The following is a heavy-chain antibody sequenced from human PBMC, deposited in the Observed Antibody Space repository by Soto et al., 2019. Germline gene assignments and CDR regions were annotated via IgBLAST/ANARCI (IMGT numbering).Heavy chain of an antibody. CDR3: ARDSFPTTTKGHGVYLYYGVDV. J-gene: IGHJ6*02. D-gene: IGHD4-17*01. V-gene: IGHV3-30*19. Sequence: GGSLRLSCVASGYTFSDYGMHWVRQAPGKGLEWVAVISYDGSNKYYADSVKGRFTISRDNSKNTLDLQMNSLRAEDTAVFYCARDSFPTTTKGHGVYLYYGVDVWGQGTTVTVSS. CDR1: GYTFSDYG. CDR2: ISYDGSNK.